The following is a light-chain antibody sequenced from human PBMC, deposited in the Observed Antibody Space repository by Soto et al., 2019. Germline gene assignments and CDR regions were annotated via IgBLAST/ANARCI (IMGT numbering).Light chain of an antibody. J-gene: IGKJ4*01. V-gene: IGKV1-27*01. Sequence: DIQMTQSPSTLSGSVGDRVTITCRASQTISSWLAWYQQKPGEAPKLLIYAASTLQSGVPSRFSGSGSGTDFTLTISSLQPEDVATYYCQKYNSAPLTFGGGTKVDIK. CDR3: QKYNSAPLT. CDR2: AAS. CDR1: QTISSW.